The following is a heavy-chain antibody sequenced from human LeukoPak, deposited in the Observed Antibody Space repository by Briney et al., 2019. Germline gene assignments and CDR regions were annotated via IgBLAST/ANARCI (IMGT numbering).Heavy chain of an antibody. J-gene: IGHJ6*04. Sequence: ASVKVSCKASGYTFTSYGISWVRQAPGQGLEWMGWISAYNGNTNYAQKLQGRVTMTTDTSTSTAYMELRSLGSDDTAVYYCARESADGSGSYYYYGMDVWGKGTTVTVSS. V-gene: IGHV1-18*04. D-gene: IGHD3-10*01. CDR3: ARESADGSGSYYYYGMDV. CDR1: GYTFTSYG. CDR2: ISAYNGNT.